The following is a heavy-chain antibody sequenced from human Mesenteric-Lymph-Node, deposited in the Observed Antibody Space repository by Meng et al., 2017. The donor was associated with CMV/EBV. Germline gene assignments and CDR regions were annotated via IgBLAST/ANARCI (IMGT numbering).Heavy chain of an antibody. CDR3: ASDSDIRGVIADY. CDR1: GHIFSNSY. J-gene: IGHJ4*02. V-gene: IGHV1-46*01. D-gene: IGHD3-10*01. Sequence: QVQLVQSGAEVKKPGASVKVSCRASGHIFSNSYIHWVRQAPGQGLEWMGVINPINGGTAYAQKFQGRVTLTRDTSTSTGYMELSSLTSEDTVVYFCASDSDIRGVIADYWGQGTLVTVSS. CDR2: INPINGGT.